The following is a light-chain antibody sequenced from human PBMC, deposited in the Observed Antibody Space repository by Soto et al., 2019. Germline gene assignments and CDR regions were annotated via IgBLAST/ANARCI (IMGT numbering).Light chain of an antibody. V-gene: IGKV3-20*01. CDR1: QSVSSN. CDR3: QQYAASPRT. CDR2: GAS. J-gene: IGKJ1*01. Sequence: DIVLTQCPGTMSLSPLARATLSCRASQSVSSNLAWYQQKPGQAPRLLIYGASTRATGIPARFSGSGSATDFTLTISRLEPEDFAVYYCQQYAASPRTFGQGTKVDIK.